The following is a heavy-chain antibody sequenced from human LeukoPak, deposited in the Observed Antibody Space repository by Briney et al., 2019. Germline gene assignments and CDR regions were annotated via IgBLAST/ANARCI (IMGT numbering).Heavy chain of an antibody. Sequence: SETLSLTCAVYGGSFSGYYWSWLRQPPGKGLEWIGYIYYSGSSNYNPSLKSRVTISVDTSKNQFSLKLSSVTAADTAVYYCARDSNAGYDAFDIWGQGTMVTVSS. CDR3: ARDSNAGYDAFDI. D-gene: IGHD2-15*01. J-gene: IGHJ3*02. CDR2: IYYSGSS. V-gene: IGHV4-59*01. CDR1: GGSFSGYY.